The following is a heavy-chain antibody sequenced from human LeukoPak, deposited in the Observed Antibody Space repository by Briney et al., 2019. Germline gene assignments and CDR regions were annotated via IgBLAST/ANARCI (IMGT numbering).Heavy chain of an antibody. Sequence: GGSLRLSCAVSGYTFDDYAMHWGRQAPGKGLEWVSGINWHSGSMGYAESVKGRFTISRDNAKNSLYLQMNSLRAEDTALYYCAKDLAEDILTGFYLDAFDIWGQGTMVTVSS. CDR1: GYTFDDYA. J-gene: IGHJ3*02. CDR2: INWHSGSM. CDR3: AKDLAEDILTGFYLDAFDI. V-gene: IGHV3-9*01. D-gene: IGHD3-9*01.